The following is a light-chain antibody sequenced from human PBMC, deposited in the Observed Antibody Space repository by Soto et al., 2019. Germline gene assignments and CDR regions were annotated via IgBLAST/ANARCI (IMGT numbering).Light chain of an antibody. V-gene: IGKV3-11*01. CDR3: QQHSNWPLT. CDR1: QSVSSY. CDR2: DAS. Sequence: EIVLTQSPATLSLSPGERATLSYRASQSVSSYLAWYQQKPGQAPRLLIYDASNRATGIPARFSGSGSGIDFTLTISSLEPEDFAVYYCQQHSNWPLTFDGGTKVEIK. J-gene: IGKJ4*01.